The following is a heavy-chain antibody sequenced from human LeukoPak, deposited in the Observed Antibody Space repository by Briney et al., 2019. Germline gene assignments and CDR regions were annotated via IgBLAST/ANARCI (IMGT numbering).Heavy chain of an antibody. J-gene: IGHJ5*02. CDR2: IRFDGSNK. CDR3: AKGLLRFLEWSFDP. Sequence: GSLRLSCAASGFTFSSYGMHWVLQAPGKGLEWVAFIRFDGSNKYYADSVKGRFTISRDNSKNTLYLQMNSLRGEDTAVYYCAKGLLRFLEWSFDPWGQGTLVTVSS. D-gene: IGHD3-3*01. CDR1: GFTFSSYG. V-gene: IGHV3-30*02.